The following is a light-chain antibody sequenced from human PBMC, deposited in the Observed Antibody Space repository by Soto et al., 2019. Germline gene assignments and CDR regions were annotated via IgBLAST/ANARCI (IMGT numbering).Light chain of an antibody. CDR1: QSVSSN. CDR3: QQYNNWPLT. J-gene: IGKJ4*01. V-gene: IGKV3-15*01. Sequence: EMVMTQSPGTLSVSPGERVTLSCRASQSVSSNLAWYQQKPGQSPRLLIYGASTRTTGIPARFSGSGSGTEFTLTISSLKSEDFAVYYCQQYNNWPLTFGGGTKVDI. CDR2: GAS.